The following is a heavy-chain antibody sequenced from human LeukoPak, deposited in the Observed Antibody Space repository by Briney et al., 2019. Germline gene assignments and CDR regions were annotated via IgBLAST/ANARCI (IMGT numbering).Heavy chain of an antibody. CDR2: IYPGDSDT. CDR3: ARHPSGDPYLPFDY. V-gene: IGHV5-51*01. D-gene: IGHD7-27*01. J-gene: IGHJ4*02. Sequence: GESLKISCKGSGYSFTTYWIGWVRQLPGKGLEWMGIIYPGDSDTRYSPSFQGQVSISPDKPISTAYLQWSSLKASDTATYYCARHPSGDPYLPFDYWGQGTLVTVSS. CDR1: GYSFTTYW.